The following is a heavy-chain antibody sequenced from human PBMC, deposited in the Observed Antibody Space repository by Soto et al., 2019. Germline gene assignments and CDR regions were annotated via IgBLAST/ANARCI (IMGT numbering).Heavy chain of an antibody. V-gene: IGHV1-2*04. CDR3: ARGPMDSSGCCGMDV. CDR2: INPNSGGA. D-gene: IGHD6-19*01. CDR1: GYTFTGYY. Sequence: QVQLVQSGAEVKKPGASVKVSCKASGYTFTGYYMHWVRQAPGQGLEWMGWINPNSGGANYAQKFQGWVTMTRDTSISTAYMELSRLRSDDTAVYYCARGPMDSSGCCGMDVWGQGTTVTVSS. J-gene: IGHJ6*02.